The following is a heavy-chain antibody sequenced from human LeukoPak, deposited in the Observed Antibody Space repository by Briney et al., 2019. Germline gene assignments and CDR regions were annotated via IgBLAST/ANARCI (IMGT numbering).Heavy chain of an antibody. CDR2: ITSSSSYI. V-gene: IGHV3-21*01. D-gene: IGHD3-16*01. CDR3: ARDPGFGGSVDY. CDR1: GFTFSTYS. Sequence: GGSLRLSCAASGFTFSTYSMTWVRQAPGKGLEWVSSITSSSSYIYYADSVKGRFAISRDNAKNSLYLQMNSLRAEDTAVYYCARDPGFGGSVDYWGQGTLVTVSS. J-gene: IGHJ4*02.